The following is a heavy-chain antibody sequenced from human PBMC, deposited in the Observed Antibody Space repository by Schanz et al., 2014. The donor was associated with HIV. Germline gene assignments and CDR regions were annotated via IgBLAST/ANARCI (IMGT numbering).Heavy chain of an antibody. V-gene: IGHV3-7*01. CDR3: ARVSQITHIVVVTASLVDV. Sequence: EVQLVESGGGLVQPGGSLRLSCAGSGFTFSNYWMSWVRQAPGKGLEWVANIKPDGSEKYYVDSVKGRFTISRDNAKNSLYLQMNSLRAEDTAVYYCARVSQITHIVVVTASLVDVWGQGTTVTVSS. CDR1: GFTFSNYW. J-gene: IGHJ6*02. CDR2: IKPDGSEK. D-gene: IGHD2-21*02.